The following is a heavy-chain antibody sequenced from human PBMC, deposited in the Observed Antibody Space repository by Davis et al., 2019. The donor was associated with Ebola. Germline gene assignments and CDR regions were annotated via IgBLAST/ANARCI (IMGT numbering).Heavy chain of an antibody. CDR1: GFTFTSAW. D-gene: IGHD1-7*01. V-gene: IGHV3-15*06. CDR2: IKSQIDGGTT. J-gene: IGHJ6*02. Sequence: GESLKISCAASGFTFTSAWMSWVRQAPGKGLEWVGRIKSQIDGGTTHYAARVKGRFTISRDDSKNTLYLQMNGLRAEDTAVYYCARDLYNWNYGYIYYYYYGMDVWGQGTTVTVSS. CDR3: ARDLYNWNYGYIYYYYYGMDV.